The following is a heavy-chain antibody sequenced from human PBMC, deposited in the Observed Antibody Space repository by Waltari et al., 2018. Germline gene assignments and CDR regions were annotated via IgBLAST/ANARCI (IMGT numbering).Heavy chain of an antibody. CDR1: GGSISSSNW. Sequence: QVQLQESGPGLVKPSGTLSLTCAVSGGSISSSNWWSWVRQPPGKGLEWIGEIYHSGRTNYNPVLKSRVTIAEDKSKNQFSLKLSAVTAADTAVYYCARGCSSWLNWFDPWGQGTLVTVSS. J-gene: IGHJ5*02. CDR3: ARGCSSWLNWFDP. D-gene: IGHD6-13*01. CDR2: IYHSGRT. V-gene: IGHV4-4*02.